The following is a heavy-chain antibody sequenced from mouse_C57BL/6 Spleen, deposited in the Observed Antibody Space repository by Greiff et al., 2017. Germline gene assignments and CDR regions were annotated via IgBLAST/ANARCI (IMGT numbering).Heavy chain of an antibody. CDR3: ANYYGSSYGYYYAMDY. CDR2: ISSGSSTI. CDR1: GFTFSDYG. Sequence: EVKLVASGGGLVKPGGSLKLSCAASGFTFSDYGMHWVRQAPEKGLEWVAYISSGSSTIYYADTVKGRFTISRDNAKNTLFLQMTSLRSEDTAMYYCANYYGSSYGYYYAMDYWGQGTSVTVSS. D-gene: IGHD1-1*01. V-gene: IGHV5-17*01. J-gene: IGHJ4*01.